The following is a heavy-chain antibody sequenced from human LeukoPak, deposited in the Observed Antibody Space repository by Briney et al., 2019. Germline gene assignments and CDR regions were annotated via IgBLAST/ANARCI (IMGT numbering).Heavy chain of an antibody. CDR3: ATGAYTSGSFYFGDIFN. Sequence: GASVKVSCKVSGYILTELSIHWVRQAPGKGLEWMGGFDPQYGEGVYAQKFLGRVTMTEHTSTDTAYMELRSLSSDDTAVYYCATGAYTSGSFYFGDIFNWGQGTLVTVSS. J-gene: IGHJ4*02. CDR1: GYILTELS. V-gene: IGHV1-24*01. CDR2: FDPQYGEG. D-gene: IGHD3-10*01.